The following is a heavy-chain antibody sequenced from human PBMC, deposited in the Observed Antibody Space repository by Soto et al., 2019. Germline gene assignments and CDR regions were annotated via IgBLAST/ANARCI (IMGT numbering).Heavy chain of an antibody. D-gene: IGHD2-8*02. J-gene: IGHJ4*02. Sequence: QLRESGPGLLKPSETLSLTCTVSGGSISSPSYNWGWVRQPPGKGPEWIGTIFYSGTTQYNPYLRSRLAMSVDRSKSQVSLTLTSVTAADTAVYYCTTLASGHFDSWGQGAQVTVSS. CDR3: TTLASGHFDS. V-gene: IGHV4-39*01. CDR1: GGSISSPSYN. CDR2: IFYSGTT.